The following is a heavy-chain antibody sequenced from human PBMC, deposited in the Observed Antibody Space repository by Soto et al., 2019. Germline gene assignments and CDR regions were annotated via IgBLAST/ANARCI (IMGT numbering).Heavy chain of an antibody. CDR1: GGTFSSYA. Sequence: SVKVSCKASGGTFSSYAISWVRQAPGQGLEWMGGIIPIFGTANYAQKFQGRGTITADESTSPAYMELSSLRSEDTAVYYCSSITMVRGVVITPAYYYGRDVWRQGTTVTVSS. CDR2: IIPIFGTA. CDR3: SSITMVRGVVITPAYYYGRDV. V-gene: IGHV1-69*13. D-gene: IGHD3-10*01. J-gene: IGHJ6*02.